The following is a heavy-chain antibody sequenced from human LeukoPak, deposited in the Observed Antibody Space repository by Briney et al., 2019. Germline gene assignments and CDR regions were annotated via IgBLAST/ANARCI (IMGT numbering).Heavy chain of an antibody. Sequence: VQPGRSLRLSCAASGFTFNRYGIHWVRQAPGKGLEWVSSISSSSTYIYYADSVKGRFTISRDNAKNSLYLQMSSLRAEDTAVYYCARTRMSANTWYYFDYWGQGTLVTVSS. CDR2: ISSSSTYI. CDR3: ARTRMSANTWYYFDY. CDR1: GFTFNRYG. D-gene: IGHD4/OR15-4a*01. J-gene: IGHJ4*02. V-gene: IGHV3-21*03.